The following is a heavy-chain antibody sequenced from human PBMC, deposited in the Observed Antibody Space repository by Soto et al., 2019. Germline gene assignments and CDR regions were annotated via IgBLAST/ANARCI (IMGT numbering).Heavy chain of an antibody. V-gene: IGHV3-23*01. D-gene: IGHD3-10*01. Sequence: GGSLRLFCAASGFSFSNFAVYWVRRAPGKGLEWVSSIRQSGDRSSYADSAKGRFTISRDNSKNTLYLQMNGLRLDDTAVYYCVTAVRTRLDNWGPGTLVTVSS. CDR1: GFSFSNFA. CDR2: IRQSGDRS. CDR3: VTAVRTRLDN. J-gene: IGHJ4*02.